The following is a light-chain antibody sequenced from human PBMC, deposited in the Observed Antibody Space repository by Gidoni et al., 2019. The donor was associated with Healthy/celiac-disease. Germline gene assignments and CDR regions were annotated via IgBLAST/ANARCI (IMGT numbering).Light chain of an antibody. Sequence: IVLTQSPGTLSLSPGERATLSCRASQSVSSSYLAWYQQKPGQAPRPLIYGASSRATGIPDRFSGSGSGTDFTLTISRLEPEDFAVYYCQQYGSSPGITFGQGTRLEIK. J-gene: IGKJ5*01. V-gene: IGKV3-20*01. CDR2: GAS. CDR1: QSVSSSY. CDR3: QQYGSSPGIT.